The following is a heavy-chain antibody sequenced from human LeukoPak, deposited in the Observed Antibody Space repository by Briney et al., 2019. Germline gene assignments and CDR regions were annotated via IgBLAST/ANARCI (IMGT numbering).Heavy chain of an antibody. J-gene: IGHJ4*02. D-gene: IGHD5-18*01. CDR1: RLPFSSYA. V-gene: IGHV3-23*01. CDR2: ISESDTGT. CDR3: AKDIAQGYTYGSIDQDY. Sequence: GGSLRLSCAASRLPFSSYAMSWVRQAPGKGLEWVSAISESDTGTYYAEAVKGRFTISRDNSKNTLSLQMNSLRVEDTAVYYCAKDIAQGYTYGSIDQDYWGQGTLVTVSS.